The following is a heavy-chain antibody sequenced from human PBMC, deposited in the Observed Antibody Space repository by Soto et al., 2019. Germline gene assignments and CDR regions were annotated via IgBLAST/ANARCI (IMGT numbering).Heavy chain of an antibody. V-gene: IGHV4-30-4*01. CDR3: ARDCISTSCSPYGMDV. CDR2: IYYSGST. D-gene: IGHD2-2*01. Sequence: QVQLQESGPGLVKPSQTLSLTCTVSGGSISSGDYYWSWIRQPPGKGLEWIGYIYYSGSTYYNPSLKSRVTISVETSKNQFSLKLSSVTAADTAVYYCARDCISTSCSPYGMDVWGQGTTVTVSS. CDR1: GGSISSGDYY. J-gene: IGHJ6*02.